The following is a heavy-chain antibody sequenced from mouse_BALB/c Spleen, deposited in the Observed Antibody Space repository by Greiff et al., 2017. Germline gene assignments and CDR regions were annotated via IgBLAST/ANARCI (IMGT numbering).Heavy chain of an antibody. D-gene: IGHD1-1*01. Sequence: EVMLVESGGGLVKPGGSLKLSCAASGFTFSSYTMSWVRQTPEKRLEWVATISSGGSYTYYPDSVKGRFTISRDNAKNTLYLQMSSLKSEDTAMYYCTREGSSPFDYWGQGTTLTVSS. J-gene: IGHJ2*01. CDR2: ISSGGSYT. CDR1: GFTFSSYT. V-gene: IGHV5-6-4*01. CDR3: TREGSSPFDY.